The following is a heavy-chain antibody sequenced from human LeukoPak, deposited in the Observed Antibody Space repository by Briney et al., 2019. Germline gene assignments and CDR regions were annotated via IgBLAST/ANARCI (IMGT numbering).Heavy chain of an antibody. J-gene: IGHJ5*02. CDR2: IWYDGSNK. CDR1: GFTFSSYG. V-gene: IGHV3-33*06. D-gene: IGHD3-16*01. CDR3: AKGYASPYGFDP. Sequence: GGSLRLSCAASGFTFSSYGMHWVRQAPGKGLEWVAVIWYDGSNKYYADSVKGRFTISRDNSKNTLYLQMNSLRAEDTAVYYCAKGYASPYGFDPWGQGTLVTVSS.